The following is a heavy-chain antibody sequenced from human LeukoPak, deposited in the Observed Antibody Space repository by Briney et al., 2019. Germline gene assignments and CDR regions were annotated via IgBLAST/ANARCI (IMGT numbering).Heavy chain of an antibody. CDR2: IRYDGSNK. Sequence: GGSLRLSCAASGFTFSSYDIHWVRQAPGKGLEWVAFIRYDGSNKYYTDSVKGRFTISRDNSKNTLYLEMNSLRAEDTAVYYCARERERFLNLWGQGTLVTVSS. D-gene: IGHD3-3*01. J-gene: IGHJ4*02. CDR1: GFTFSSYD. V-gene: IGHV3-30*02. CDR3: ARERERFLNL.